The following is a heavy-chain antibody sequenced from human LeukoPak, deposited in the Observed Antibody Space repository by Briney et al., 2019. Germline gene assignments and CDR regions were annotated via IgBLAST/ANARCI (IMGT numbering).Heavy chain of an antibody. CDR3: AKHLRYHDFWRRLADY. Sequence: PGGSLRLSCAASGFTFSTCGMHWVRQAPGKGLEWVSLIWYDGSNKYYADSVKRRFTISRDNSKNTLYLQMHSLRAEHTAVYYCAKHLRYHDFWRRLADYWGKGPLVTVSS. CDR2: IWYDGSNK. V-gene: IGHV3-33*06. J-gene: IGHJ4*02. D-gene: IGHD3-3*01. CDR1: GFTFSTCG.